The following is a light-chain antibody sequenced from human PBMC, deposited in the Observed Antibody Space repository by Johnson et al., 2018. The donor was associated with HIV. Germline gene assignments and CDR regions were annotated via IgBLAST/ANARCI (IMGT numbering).Light chain of an antibody. CDR2: ENN. V-gene: IGLV1-51*02. CDR1: SSNIGNNY. CDR3: GTWDSSLSVV. Sequence: QSVLTQPPSVSAAPGQKVTISCSGSSSNIGNNYVSWYQQLPGTAPKLLIYENNKRPSGIPDRFSGPKSGTSATLGITGLQTGDEADYYCGTWDSSLSVVFGTGAKDTVL. J-gene: IGLJ1*01.